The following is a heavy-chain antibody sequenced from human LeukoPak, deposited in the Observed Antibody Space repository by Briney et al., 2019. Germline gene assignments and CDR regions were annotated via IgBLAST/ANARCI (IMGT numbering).Heavy chain of an antibody. J-gene: IGHJ4*02. CDR1: GGSISSYY. V-gene: IGHV4-59*08. Sequence: PSETPSLTCTVSGGSISSYYWSWIRQPPGKGLEWIGYIYYSGSTNYNPSLKSRVTISVDTSKNQFSLKLSSVTAADTAVYYCASTGYDYGDYRFDYWGQGTLVTVSS. D-gene: IGHD4-17*01. CDR2: IYYSGST. CDR3: ASTGYDYGDYRFDY.